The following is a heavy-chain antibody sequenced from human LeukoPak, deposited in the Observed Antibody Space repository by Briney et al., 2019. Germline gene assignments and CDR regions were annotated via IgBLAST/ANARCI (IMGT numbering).Heavy chain of an antibody. V-gene: IGHV3-7*01. CDR2: IKVDGSEK. Sequence: WVANIKVDGSEKNYVDSVKGRLTISRDNAKNSLYLQMNSLRAEDTAVYYCARGGRNLDSWGQGTLVTVSS. D-gene: IGHD1-14*01. CDR3: ARGGRNLDS. J-gene: IGHJ4*02.